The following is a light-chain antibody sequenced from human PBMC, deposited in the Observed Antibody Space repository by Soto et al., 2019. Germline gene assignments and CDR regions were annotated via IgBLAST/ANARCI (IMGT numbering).Light chain of an antibody. J-gene: IGLJ1*01. CDR3: QSEDSSLNRG. CDR1: SSNIGANYD. Sequence: QSVLSQPPSVSGAPGQRITISCTGSSSNIGANYDVHWYRQVPGTAPKLLMSGDNNRPSGVADRFSGSKSGTSASLAITRLQAEDEAEYYCQSEDSSLNRGFGTGTKLTVL. CDR2: GDN. V-gene: IGLV1-40*01.